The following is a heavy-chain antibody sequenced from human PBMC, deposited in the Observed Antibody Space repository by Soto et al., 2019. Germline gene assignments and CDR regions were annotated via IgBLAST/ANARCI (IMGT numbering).Heavy chain of an antibody. Sequence: SVKVSCKASGGTFSSYTISWVRQAPGQGLEWMGRIIPIHGIANYAQKLQGRVTMTTDTSTSTAYMELRSLRSDDTAVYYCARSRYSGYDFGYWGPGTLVTVSS. CDR3: ARSRYSGYDFGY. CDR2: IIPIHGIA. V-gene: IGHV1-69*02. J-gene: IGHJ4*02. D-gene: IGHD5-12*01. CDR1: GGTFSSYT.